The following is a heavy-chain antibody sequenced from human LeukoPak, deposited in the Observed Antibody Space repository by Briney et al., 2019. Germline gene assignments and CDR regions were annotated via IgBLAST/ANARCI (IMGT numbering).Heavy chain of an antibody. V-gene: IGHV4-4*02. CDR2: IYHRGST. Sequence: SGTLSLTCAVSGGSISSSNWWSRVRQPPGKGLEWIGEIYHRGSTNYNPSLKSRVTISVDTSKNQFSLKLSSVTAADTAVYYCARAYYDILTGYYYMDVWGKGTTVTVSS. CDR1: GGSISSSNW. CDR3: ARAYYDILTGYYYMDV. J-gene: IGHJ6*03. D-gene: IGHD3-9*01.